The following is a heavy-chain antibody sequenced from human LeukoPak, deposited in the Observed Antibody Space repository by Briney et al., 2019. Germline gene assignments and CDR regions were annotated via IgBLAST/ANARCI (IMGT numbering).Heavy chain of an antibody. CDR3: ARRDLGSSWSHFNH. CDR2: IFYSGNT. Sequence: SETLSLTCTVSGGSISSKSYYWGWIRQPPGKGLEWIGSIFYSGNTYYNPSLKSRVTMSVDTSKSQLSLRLSSVTAADTAVYYCARRDLGSSWSHFNHWGQGNLVTVSS. J-gene: IGHJ4*02. D-gene: IGHD6-13*01. V-gene: IGHV4-39*01. CDR1: GGSISSKSYY.